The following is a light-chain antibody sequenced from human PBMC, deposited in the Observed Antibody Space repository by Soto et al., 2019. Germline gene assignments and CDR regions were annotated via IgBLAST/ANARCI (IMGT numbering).Light chain of an antibody. V-gene: IGLV2-11*01. CDR3: CSYGGIYTP. CDR2: DVS. J-gene: IGLJ1*01. CDR1: SGDFDHNY. Sequence: QSVLTQPRSVSGSPGQSVTISCTGTSGDFDHNYVSWYQQHPGKAPKVLIYDVSKRPSGVPDRFSGSKSGNTASLTISGLQAEDEADYYCCSYGGIYTPFGTGTKLTVL.